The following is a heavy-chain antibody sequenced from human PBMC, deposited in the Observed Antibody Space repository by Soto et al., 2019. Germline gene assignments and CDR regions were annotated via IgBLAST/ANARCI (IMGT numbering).Heavy chain of an antibody. CDR2: IYHSGST. J-gene: IGHJ4*02. D-gene: IGHD6-19*01. CDR3: AGNTSGRNFDY. CDR1: SSPINSRYF. Sequence: SETLSLTCTVSSSPINSRYFWGWLRQPPGRGVEWVASIYHSGSTHYNPSLKSRATISGDTSNNQFSLRLSSVTAADTAIYYCAGNTSGRNFDYWGQGTQVT. V-gene: IGHV4-38-2*02.